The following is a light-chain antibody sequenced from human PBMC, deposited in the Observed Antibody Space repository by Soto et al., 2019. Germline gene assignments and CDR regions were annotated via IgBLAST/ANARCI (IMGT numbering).Light chain of an antibody. CDR2: EVT. CDR3: SSFAASNTWV. Sequence: QSALTQPPSASGSPGQSVTISCTGTSSDVGAYNYVSWYQQHAGKAPQLVIYEVTKRPSGVPDRFSGSKSANTASLTVSGLQADDEADYYCSSFAASNTWVFGGGTKVTVL. J-gene: IGLJ3*02. V-gene: IGLV2-8*01. CDR1: SSDVGAYNY.